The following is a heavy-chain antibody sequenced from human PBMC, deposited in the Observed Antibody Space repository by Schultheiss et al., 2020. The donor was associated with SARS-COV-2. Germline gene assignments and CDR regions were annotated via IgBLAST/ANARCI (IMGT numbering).Heavy chain of an antibody. D-gene: IGHD4-17*01. J-gene: IGHJ4*02. Sequence: SETLSLTCAVSGGYISSYFWSWIRQHPGKGLEWIGEIYHSGSTYYNPSLKSRVTISVDRSKNQFSLKLNSVTAADTAVYYCAREVYGDYVDNWGQGTLVTVSS. CDR1: GGYISSYF. CDR2: IYHSGST. CDR3: AREVYGDYVDN. V-gene: IGHV4-34*01.